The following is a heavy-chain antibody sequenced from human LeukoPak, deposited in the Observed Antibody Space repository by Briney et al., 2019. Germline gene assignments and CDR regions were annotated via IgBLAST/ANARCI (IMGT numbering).Heavy chain of an antibody. J-gene: IGHJ4*02. D-gene: IGHD3-10*01. Sequence: GGSLRLSCAASGFTFSSYAMSWVRQAPGKGLEWVSAISGSGGSTYYADSVKGRFTISRDNSKNTLYLQMNSLRAEDTAVYYCAKGPYYGSGSYYEPFDYWGQGTLVTVSS. CDR3: AKGPYYGSGSYYEPFDY. V-gene: IGHV3-23*01. CDR1: GFTFSSYA. CDR2: ISGSGGST.